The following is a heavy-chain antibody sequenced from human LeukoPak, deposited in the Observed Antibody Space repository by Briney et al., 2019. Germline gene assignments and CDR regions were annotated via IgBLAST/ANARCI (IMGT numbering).Heavy chain of an antibody. Sequence: GASVKVSCKASGYTFTSYDINWVRQATGQGLEWMGWMNPNSGNTGYAQKFQGRVTMTRNTSISTAYMEPSSLRSEDTAVYYCARGVPKWLARGVHWFDPWGQGTLVTVSS. J-gene: IGHJ5*02. CDR3: ARGVPKWLARGVHWFDP. CDR1: GYTFTSYD. V-gene: IGHV1-8*01. D-gene: IGHD6-19*01. CDR2: MNPNSGNT.